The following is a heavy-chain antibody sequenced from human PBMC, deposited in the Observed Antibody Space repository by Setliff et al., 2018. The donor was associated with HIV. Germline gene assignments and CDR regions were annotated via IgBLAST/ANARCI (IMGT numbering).Heavy chain of an antibody. CDR2: INHRGST. CDR1: GGSFSGYY. D-gene: IGHD5-12*01. J-gene: IGHJ6*03. Sequence: SETLSLTCAVYGGSFSGYYWSWIRQPPGKGLEWIGEINHRGSTNYNPSLKSRVTISVDTSKNQFSLKLSSVTAADTAVYYCARVNEVATIIYYYYSMDVWGKGTTVTVSS. V-gene: IGHV4-34*01. CDR3: ARVNEVATIIYYYYSMDV.